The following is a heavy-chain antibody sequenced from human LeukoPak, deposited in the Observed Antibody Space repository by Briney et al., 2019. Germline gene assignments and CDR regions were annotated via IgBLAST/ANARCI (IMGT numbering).Heavy chain of an antibody. D-gene: IGHD3-3*01. CDR1: GFTVSSNY. CDR2: IYSGGST. Sequence: GGSLRRSCAASGFTVSSNYMSWVRQAPGKGLEWVSVIYSGGSTYYADSVKGRFTISRDNSKNTLYLQMNSLRAEDTAVYYCARLEWLLYFYFDYWGQGTLVTVSS. CDR3: ARLEWLLYFYFDY. V-gene: IGHV3-66*02. J-gene: IGHJ4*02.